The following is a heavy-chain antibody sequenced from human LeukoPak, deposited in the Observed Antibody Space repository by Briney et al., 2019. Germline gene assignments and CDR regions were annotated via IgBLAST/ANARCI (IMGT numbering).Heavy chain of an antibody. Sequence: PSETLSLTCTVSGGSISSSSYYWGWIRQPPGKGLEWVSAISGSGGSTYYADSVKGRFTISKDNSKNTLYLQVNSLRAEDTAVYYCAKGTDYGDYDRYWYFDLWGRGTLVTVSS. CDR1: GGSISSSSYY. CDR2: ISGSGGST. CDR3: AKGTDYGDYDRYWYFDL. D-gene: IGHD4-17*01. J-gene: IGHJ2*01. V-gene: IGHV3-23*01.